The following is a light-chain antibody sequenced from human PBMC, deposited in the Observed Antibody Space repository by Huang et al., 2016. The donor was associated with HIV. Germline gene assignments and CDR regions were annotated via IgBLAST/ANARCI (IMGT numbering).Light chain of an antibody. CDR3: MQGPQTPWT. Sequence: DIVMTRSPLSLPVTPGESASISCRSSQSLLRSDGFHHLDWYLQRPGQSPQLLIYLGSHRASGAPDRFSGSGSGTDFTLKISRVEAEDVGVYYCMQGPQTPWTFGQGTKVEIK. J-gene: IGKJ1*01. V-gene: IGKV2-28*01. CDR1: QSLLRSDGFHH. CDR2: LGS.